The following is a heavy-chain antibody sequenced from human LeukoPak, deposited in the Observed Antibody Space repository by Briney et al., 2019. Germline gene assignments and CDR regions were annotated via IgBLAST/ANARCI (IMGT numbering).Heavy chain of an antibody. D-gene: IGHD4-11*01. CDR3: AKGPNDSSNYLFDY. CDR2: ISGSGGST. CDR1: GFTFSSYA. Sequence: TGGSLRLSCAASGFTFSSYAMSWVRQAPGKGLEWVSVISGSGGSTCYADSVKGRFTISRDNSKNTLYLQMNSLRAEDTAVYYCAKGPNDSSNYLFDYWGQGTLVTVSS. V-gene: IGHV3-23*01. J-gene: IGHJ4*02.